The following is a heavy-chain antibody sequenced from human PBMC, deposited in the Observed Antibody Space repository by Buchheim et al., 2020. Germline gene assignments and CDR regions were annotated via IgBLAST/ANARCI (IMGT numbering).Heavy chain of an antibody. V-gene: IGHV4-59*01. CDR3: AALLDGPDSFPY. CDR2: VHHSEGT. CDR1: GTFITTYF. D-gene: IGHD4-17*01. Sequence: QVQLQESGPGLVKPSETLSLTCTVSGTFITTYFWSWIRQPPGKGLEWIGYVHHSEGTKYNPSLRSRVTMSLDMSESQFSLKLNSVTAGDTAVYYCAALLDGPDSFPYWGQGTL. J-gene: IGHJ4*02.